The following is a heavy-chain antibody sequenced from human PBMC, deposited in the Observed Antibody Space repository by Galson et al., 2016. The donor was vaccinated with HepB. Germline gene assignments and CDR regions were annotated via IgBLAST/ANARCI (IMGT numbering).Heavy chain of an antibody. CDR2: ITGGAGTT. J-gene: IGHJ4*02. CDR3: ARAAGGVMGSYYFDY. Sequence: SLRLSCAASDFSFRSYAMAWVRQAPGKGLEWVSTITGGAGTTFHADSVKGRFSISRENSKNTLHLQITGLRAEDTAVYYCARAAGGVMGSYYFDYWGQGTLVTVSS. CDR1: DFSFRSYA. D-gene: IGHD3-16*01. V-gene: IGHV3-23*01.